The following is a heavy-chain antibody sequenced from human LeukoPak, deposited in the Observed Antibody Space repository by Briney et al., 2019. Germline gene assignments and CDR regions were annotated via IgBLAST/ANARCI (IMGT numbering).Heavy chain of an antibody. CDR3: ARGGWNKFDY. Sequence: SETLSLTCTVSGGSLSSYYWSWIRQPPGQGLEWIGFIFYSGTTNYNPSLKSRVTISVDTSKNQFSLKLSSVTAADTAVYYCARGGWNKFDYWGQGTLVTVSS. CDR1: GGSLSSYY. J-gene: IGHJ4*02. D-gene: IGHD3-22*01. CDR2: IFYSGTT. V-gene: IGHV4-59*01.